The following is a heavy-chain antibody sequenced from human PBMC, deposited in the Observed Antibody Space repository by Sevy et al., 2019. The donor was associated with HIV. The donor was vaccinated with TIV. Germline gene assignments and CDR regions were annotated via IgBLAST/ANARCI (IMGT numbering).Heavy chain of an antibody. J-gene: IGHJ2*01. CDR3: AREGSLRYFDF. V-gene: IGHV3-11*01. CDR1: GFTFSDYY. D-gene: IGHD3-10*01. Sequence: GGSLRLSCAASGFTFSDYYMSWIRQAPGRGLEWVSYISDRGTTIYYADSVKGRFTISRDNAKNSLYLQMNILRAEDTAVYYCAREGSLRYFDFWGLGTLVTVSS. CDR2: ISDRGTTI.